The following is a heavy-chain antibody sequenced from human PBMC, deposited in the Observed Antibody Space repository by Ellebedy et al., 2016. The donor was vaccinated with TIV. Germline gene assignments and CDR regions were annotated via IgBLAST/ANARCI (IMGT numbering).Heavy chain of an antibody. CDR3: ERTLLYCGGDCSFYFDH. J-gene: IGHJ4*02. CDR2: SSSTDKE. V-gene: IGHV2-26*01. D-gene: IGHD2-21*02. Sequence: SGPTLVKPTETLTLTCTVSGFSLSNIIMGVSWIRQPPGKALEWLAHSSSTDKESYSTYLKSKLSISKDASKGQVVLTMTNMAPVDTATYYCERTLLYCGGDCSFYFDHWGQGSLVTVSS. CDR1: GFSLSNIIMG.